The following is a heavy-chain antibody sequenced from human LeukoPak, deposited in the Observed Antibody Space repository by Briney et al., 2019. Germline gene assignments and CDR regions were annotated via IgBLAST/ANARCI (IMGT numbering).Heavy chain of an antibody. D-gene: IGHD1-14*01. CDR1: GGSISSSSDY. CDR2: IYYHENT. Sequence: SETLSLTCTVSGGSISSSSDYWGWIRQAPGQGLEWIGSIYYHENTYYNSSLKSRVTISVDTSKNQFSLKLNSVTAADTAVYYCARHEWGITNAFDIWGQGAMVTVSS. J-gene: IGHJ3*02. CDR3: ARHEWGITNAFDI. V-gene: IGHV4-39*01.